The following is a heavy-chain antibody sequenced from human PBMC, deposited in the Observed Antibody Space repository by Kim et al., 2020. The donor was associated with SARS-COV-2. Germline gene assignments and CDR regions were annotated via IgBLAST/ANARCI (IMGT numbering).Heavy chain of an antibody. J-gene: IGHJ5*02. CDR1: GGSFSGYY. Sequence: SETLSLTCAVYGGSFSGYYWSWIRQPPGKGLEWIGEINHSGSTNYNPSLKSRVTISVDTSKNQFSLKLSSVTAADTAVYYCARGLYYSGYFTWGQGTLVTVSS. CDR2: INHSGST. V-gene: IGHV4-34*01. D-gene: IGHD5-12*01. CDR3: ARGLYYSGYFT.